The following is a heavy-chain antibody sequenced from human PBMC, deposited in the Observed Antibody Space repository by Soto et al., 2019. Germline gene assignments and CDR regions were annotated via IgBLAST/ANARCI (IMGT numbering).Heavy chain of an antibody. CDR1: GFSLSTSGVG. V-gene: IGHV2-5*02. Sequence: QITLKESGPTLVKPTQTLTLTCTFSGFSLSTSGVGVGWIRQPPGKALEWLALIYWDDDKRYSPSLKSRLTITKDTTKNQVVLTMTNMDPVDTATYYCAHSYCSGGSCFGTPFAYWGQGTLVTVSS. CDR2: IYWDDDK. D-gene: IGHD2-15*01. CDR3: AHSYCSGGSCFGTPFAY. J-gene: IGHJ4*02.